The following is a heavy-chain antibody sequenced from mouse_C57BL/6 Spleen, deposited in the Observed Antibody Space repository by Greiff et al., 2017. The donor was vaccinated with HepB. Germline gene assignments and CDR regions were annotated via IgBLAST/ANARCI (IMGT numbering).Heavy chain of an antibody. V-gene: IGHV1-55*01. D-gene: IGHD1-1*02. CDR2: IYPGSGST. Sequence: QVQLQQPGAELVKPGASVKMSCKASGYTFTSYWITWVKQRPGQGLEWIGDIYPGSGSTNYNEKFKSKATLTVDTSSSTAYMQLSSLTSEDSAVYYCARSRGGPPYFDYWGQGTTLTVSS. CDR3: ARSRGGPPYFDY. J-gene: IGHJ2*01. CDR1: GYTFTSYW.